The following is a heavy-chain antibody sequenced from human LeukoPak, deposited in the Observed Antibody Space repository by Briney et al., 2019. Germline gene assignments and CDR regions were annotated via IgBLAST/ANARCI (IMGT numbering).Heavy chain of an antibody. J-gene: IGHJ5*02. CDR1: GGTFSSYA. CDR3: ARIGGDFWSGVNWFDP. CDR2: IIPIFGTA. V-gene: IGHV1-69*13. D-gene: IGHD3-3*01. Sequence: ASVKVSCKASGGTFSSYAISWVRQAPGQGLEWMGGIIPIFGTANYAQKFQGRVTITADESTSTAYMELSSLRSEDTAVYYCARIGGDFWSGVNWFDPWGQGTLVTVSS.